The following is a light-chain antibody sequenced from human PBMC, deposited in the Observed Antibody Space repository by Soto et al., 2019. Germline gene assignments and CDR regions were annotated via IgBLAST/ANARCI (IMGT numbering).Light chain of an antibody. CDR2: GVS. J-gene: IGKJ2*01. V-gene: IGKV3-20*01. Sequence: EIVLTQSPGTLSLSPGERATLSCRASQSVNTKYLAWYQQKPGQAPRLLISGVSSRATGIPDRFSGSGSGTDFILTISRVEPEDFATYFCQQGHSTPYTFGQGT. CDR1: QSVNTKY. CDR3: QQGHSTPYT.